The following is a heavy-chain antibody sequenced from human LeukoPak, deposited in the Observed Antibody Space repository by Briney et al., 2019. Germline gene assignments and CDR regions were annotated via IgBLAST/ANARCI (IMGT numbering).Heavy chain of an antibody. V-gene: IGHV3-43*01. CDR3: ASRYCTSTRCYTVLGAFDL. J-gene: IGHJ3*01. CDR2: ISWDGGST. D-gene: IGHD2-2*02. CDR1: GFTFDDYT. Sequence: GGSLRLSCAASGFTFDDYTMHWVRQAPGKGLEWVSLISWDGGSTYYADSVKGRFTISRDNSKNSLYLQMNSLRTEDTALYYCASRYCTSTRCYTVLGAFDLWGQGTMVTVSS.